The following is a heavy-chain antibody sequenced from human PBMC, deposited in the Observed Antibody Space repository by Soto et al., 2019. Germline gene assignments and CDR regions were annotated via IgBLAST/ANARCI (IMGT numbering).Heavy chain of an antibody. CDR3: AREFIAVAGTSFYYYGMDV. V-gene: IGHV3-11*06. D-gene: IGHD6-19*01. J-gene: IGHJ6*02. CDR2: ISSSSSYT. Sequence: QVQLVESGGGLVKPGGSLRLSCAASGFTFSDYYMSWIRQAPGKGLEWVSYISSSSSYTNYADSVKGRFTISRDNAKNSLYLQMNSLRAEDTAVYYCAREFIAVAGTSFYYYGMDVWGQGTTVTVSS. CDR1: GFTFSDYY.